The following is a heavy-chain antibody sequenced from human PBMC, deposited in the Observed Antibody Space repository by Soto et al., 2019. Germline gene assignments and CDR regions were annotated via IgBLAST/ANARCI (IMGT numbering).Heavy chain of an antibody. CDR2: INPNSGGT. CDR1: GYTFTGYY. V-gene: IGHV1-2*04. CDR3: ARGTGSQGYYYYGMDV. Sequence: ASVKVSCKASGYTFTGYYMHWVRQAPGQGLERMGWINPNSGGTNYAQKFQGWVTMTRDTSISTAYMELSRLRSDDTAVYYCARGTGSQGYYYYGMDVWGQGTTVTVSS. J-gene: IGHJ6*02. D-gene: IGHD1-1*01.